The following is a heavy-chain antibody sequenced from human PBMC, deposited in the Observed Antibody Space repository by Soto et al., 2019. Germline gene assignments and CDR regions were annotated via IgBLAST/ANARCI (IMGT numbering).Heavy chain of an antibody. CDR2: ISGSGGST. Sequence: EVQLLESGGGLVQPGGSLRLSCAASGFTFSSYAMSWVRQAPGKGLEWVSAISGSGGSTYYADSVKGRFTISRDNSKNTLYLQMHSLRAEDTAVYYCANASGWFGEFDYWGQGTLVPVSS. J-gene: IGHJ4*02. V-gene: IGHV3-23*01. CDR3: ANASGWFGEFDY. D-gene: IGHD3-10*01. CDR1: GFTFSSYA.